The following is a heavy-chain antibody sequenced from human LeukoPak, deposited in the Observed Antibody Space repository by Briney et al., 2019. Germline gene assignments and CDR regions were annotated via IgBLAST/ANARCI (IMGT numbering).Heavy chain of an antibody. Sequence: GASVKVSCKASGYTFTGYLIHWVRQAPGQGLEYMGWINPNTGATEYALKFRGRVTMTRDTSTSTASMELSRLRSDDTAVHFCGRDLSTSATWELDHWGQGTLVTVSS. CDR1: GYTFTGYL. D-gene: IGHD6-25*01. V-gene: IGHV1-2*02. CDR3: GRDLSTSATWELDH. J-gene: IGHJ4*02. CDR2: INPNTGAT.